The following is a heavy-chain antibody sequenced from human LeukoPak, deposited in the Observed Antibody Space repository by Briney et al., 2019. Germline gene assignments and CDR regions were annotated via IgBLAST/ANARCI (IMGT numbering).Heavy chain of an antibody. CDR1: GFTFSDYY. D-gene: IGHD1-26*01. CDR2: ISSSSSYI. Sequence: PGGSLRLSCAASGFTFSDYYMSWIRQAPGKGLEWVSSISSSSSYIYYADSVKGRFTISRDNAKNSLYLQMNSLRAEDTAVYYCARVSVGATVFDIWGQGTMVTVSS. J-gene: IGHJ3*02. V-gene: IGHV3-11*06. CDR3: ARVSVGATVFDI.